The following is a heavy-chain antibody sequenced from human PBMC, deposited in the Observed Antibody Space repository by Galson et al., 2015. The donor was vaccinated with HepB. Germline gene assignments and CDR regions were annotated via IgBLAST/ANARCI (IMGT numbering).Heavy chain of an antibody. V-gene: IGHV3-23*01. CDR1: GFAFSSYA. D-gene: IGHD3-22*01. Sequence: SLRLSCAASGFAFSSYAMTWVRQAPGKGLDWVSTIIGSGSSTYYADSVKGRFTISRDNSKNTLFLQMKSLRAEDTAVYYCAKDSRILIFSTAYYLDYWGQGTLVTVSS. J-gene: IGHJ4*02. CDR3: AKDSRILIFSTAYYLDY. CDR2: IIGSGSST.